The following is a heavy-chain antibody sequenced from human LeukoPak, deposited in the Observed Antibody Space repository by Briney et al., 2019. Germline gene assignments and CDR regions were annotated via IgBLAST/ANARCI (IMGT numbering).Heavy chain of an antibody. CDR1: GFTFSSYG. CDR2: IWYDGSNK. CDR3: GRDLGGRSGL. V-gene: IGHV3-33*01. D-gene: IGHD1-26*01. Sequence: GSLRLSCAASGFTFSSYGMHWVRQAPGKGLEWVAFIWYDGSNKYYADSVEGRFTISRDNSKNTLYLQMNSLRAEDTAVYYCGRDLGGRSGLWGQGTLVTVSS. J-gene: IGHJ4*02.